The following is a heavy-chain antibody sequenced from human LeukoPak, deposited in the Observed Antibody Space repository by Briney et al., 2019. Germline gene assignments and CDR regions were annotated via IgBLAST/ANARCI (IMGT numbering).Heavy chain of an antibody. Sequence: SETLSLTCAVYGGSFSGYYWSWIRQPPGKGLEWIGEINHSGSTNYNPSLKSRVTISVDTSKNQFSLKLSSVTAADTAVYYCARGGGTIFGVVIPPYYYYYGMDVWGQGTTVTVSS. CDR1: GGSFSGYY. V-gene: IGHV4-34*01. D-gene: IGHD3-3*01. CDR3: ARGGGTIFGVVIPPYYYYYGMDV. J-gene: IGHJ6*02. CDR2: INHSGST.